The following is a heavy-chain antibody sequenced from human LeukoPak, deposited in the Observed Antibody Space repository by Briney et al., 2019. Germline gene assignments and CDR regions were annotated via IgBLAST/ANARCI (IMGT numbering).Heavy chain of an antibody. Sequence: SETLSLTCTVSGGSISSHYWSWIRQPPGKGLEWIGYIYYSGSTNYNPSLKSRVTISVDTSENQFSLKLSSVTAADTAVYYCARFLMGATTIWFDPWGQGTLVTVSS. V-gene: IGHV4-59*11. CDR2: IYYSGST. CDR3: ARFLMGATTIWFDP. J-gene: IGHJ5*02. D-gene: IGHD1-26*01. CDR1: GGSISSHY.